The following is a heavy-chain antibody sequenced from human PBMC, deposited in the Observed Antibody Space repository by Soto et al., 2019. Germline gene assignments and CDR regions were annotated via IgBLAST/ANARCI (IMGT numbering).Heavy chain of an antibody. CDR1: GGSFSGYY. D-gene: IGHD6-19*01. V-gene: IGHV4-34*01. Sequence: SETLSLTCAVYGGSFSGYYWSWIRQPPGKGLEWIGEINHSGSTNYNPSLKSRVTISVDTSKNQFSLKLSSVTAADTAVYYCAGGSSGWYFAFDIWGQGTMVTVSS. J-gene: IGHJ3*02. CDR3: AGGSSGWYFAFDI. CDR2: INHSGST.